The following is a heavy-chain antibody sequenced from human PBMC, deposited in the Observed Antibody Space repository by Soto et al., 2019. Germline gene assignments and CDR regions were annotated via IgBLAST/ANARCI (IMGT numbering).Heavy chain of an antibody. D-gene: IGHD3-3*01. CDR2: ISAYNGNT. V-gene: IGHV1-18*01. J-gene: IGHJ5*02. Sequence: ASVKVSCKASGYTFTSYGISWVRQAPGQGLEWMGWISAYNGNTNYAQKLQGRVTMTTDTSTSTAYMELRSLRSDDTAVYYCAGVTITIFGVVTPDWFDPWGQGTLVTVSS. CDR1: GYTFTSYG. CDR3: AGVTITIFGVVTPDWFDP.